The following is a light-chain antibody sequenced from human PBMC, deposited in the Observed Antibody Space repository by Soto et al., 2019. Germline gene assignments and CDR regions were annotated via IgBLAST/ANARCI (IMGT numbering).Light chain of an antibody. V-gene: IGKV3-15*01. J-gene: IGKJ2*01. CDR3: QQYYQWPSYT. Sequence: EIVLTQSPATLSLSPGERATLSCRASQSVSSNLAWYQQKPGQAPRLLIYGASTRATGIPARFSGSGTGTDFTLTISSLQSEDFAVYYCQQYYQWPSYTFGQGTKVDI. CDR1: QSVSSN. CDR2: GAS.